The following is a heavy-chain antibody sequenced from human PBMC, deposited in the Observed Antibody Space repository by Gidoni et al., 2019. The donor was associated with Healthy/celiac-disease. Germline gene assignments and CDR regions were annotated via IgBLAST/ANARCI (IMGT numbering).Heavy chain of an antibody. CDR2: ISYDGSNK. J-gene: IGHJ6*02. D-gene: IGHD1-1*01. CDR3: AKDGTVGWVYGMDV. V-gene: IGHV3-30*18. Sequence: QVQLVESGGGVVHPWRSLRLACAAPGFTFSSYGMHWVRQATGKGLEWVAVISYDGSNKYYADTVKGRFTISRDNSKNTLYLQMNSLRAEDTAVYYCAKDGTVGWVYGMDVWGQGTTVTVSS. CDR1: GFTFSSYG.